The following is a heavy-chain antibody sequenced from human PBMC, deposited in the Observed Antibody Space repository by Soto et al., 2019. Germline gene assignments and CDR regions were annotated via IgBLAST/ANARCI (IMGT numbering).Heavy chain of an antibody. Sequence: ASVKVSCKASGYTVTSYGISWVRQAPGQGLEWMGWISAYNGNTNYAQKLQGRVTMTTDTSTSTAYMELRSLRSDDTAVYYCVRDQLIYYGMDVWGQGTTVTVSS. CDR3: VRDQLIYYGMDV. CDR1: GYTVTSYG. V-gene: IGHV1-18*01. CDR2: ISAYNGNT. J-gene: IGHJ6*02. D-gene: IGHD2-8*01.